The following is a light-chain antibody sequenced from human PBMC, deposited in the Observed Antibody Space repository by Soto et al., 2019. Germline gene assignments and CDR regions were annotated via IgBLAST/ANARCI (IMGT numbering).Light chain of an antibody. CDR2: AAS. CDR1: QSITNN. CDR3: QQTFSSSYT. J-gene: IGKJ2*01. Sequence: DIQMTQSPSFLSASVGDWVNITCRASQSITNNVNWYQQKKGGAPKVLIYAASTLQSGVPSRFIGIGSGTEFTLTISGLQPEEFATYHCQQTFSSSYTFGQGTKLQIK. V-gene: IGKV1-39*01.